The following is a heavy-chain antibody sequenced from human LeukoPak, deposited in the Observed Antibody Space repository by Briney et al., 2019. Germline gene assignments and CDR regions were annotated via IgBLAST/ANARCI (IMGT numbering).Heavy chain of an antibody. CDR2: IYYSGVT. D-gene: IGHD6-6*01. J-gene: IGHJ6*02. CDR1: GDSVSSSTYY. CDR3: ARRLRSSSYFYGMDV. Sequence: SETLSLTCTVSGDSVSSSTYYWDWIRQPPGKGLEWIGSIYYSGVTYSNPSLRSRVTISVDTSKNQFSLKLSSVTAADTAVYYCARRLRSSSYFYGMDVWGQGTTVTVSS. V-gene: IGHV4-39*01.